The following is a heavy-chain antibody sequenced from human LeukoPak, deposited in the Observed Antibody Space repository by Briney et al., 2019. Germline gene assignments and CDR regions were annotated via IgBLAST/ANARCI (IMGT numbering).Heavy chain of an antibody. CDR1: GGSISSGGYY. D-gene: IGHD2-15*01. Sequence: SQTLSLTCTVSGGSISSGGYYWSWIRQHPGKGLEWIGYIYYSGSTYYDPSLKSRLTISVDTSKNQFSLKLSSVTAADTAVYYCARGGYCSGGSCYLTWFDPWGQGTLVTVSS. CDR2: IYYSGST. J-gene: IGHJ5*02. V-gene: IGHV4-31*03. CDR3: ARGGYCSGGSCYLTWFDP.